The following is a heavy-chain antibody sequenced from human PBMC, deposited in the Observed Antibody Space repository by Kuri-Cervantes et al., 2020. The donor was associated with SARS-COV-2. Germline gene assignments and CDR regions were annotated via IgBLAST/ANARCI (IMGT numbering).Heavy chain of an antibody. Sequence: GGSLRLSCAASGFTFSSYAMHWARQAPGKGLEWVAVISYDGSNKYYADSVKGRFTISRDNSKNTLYLQMNSLRAEDTAVYYCAKLRGDFGPDAFDIWGQGTMVTVSS. D-gene: IGHD4-17*01. V-gene: IGHV3-30*07. CDR3: AKLRGDFGPDAFDI. CDR1: GFTFSSYA. J-gene: IGHJ3*02. CDR2: ISYDGSNK.